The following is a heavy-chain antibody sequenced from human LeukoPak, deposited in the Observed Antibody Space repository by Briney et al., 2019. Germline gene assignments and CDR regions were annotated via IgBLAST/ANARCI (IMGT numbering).Heavy chain of an antibody. CDR1: GGSISSYY. V-gene: IGHV4-4*09. D-gene: IGHD6-13*01. CDR3: GRGHSSSWDNWFDP. J-gene: IGHJ5*02. Sequence: SETMSLTCTVSGGSISSYYWSWIRQPPGKALEWIGYIYTSGSTNYNPSLKSRVTISVDTSKNQFSLKLSSVTAADTAVYYCGRGHSSSWDNWFDPWGQGTLVTVSS. CDR2: IYTSGST.